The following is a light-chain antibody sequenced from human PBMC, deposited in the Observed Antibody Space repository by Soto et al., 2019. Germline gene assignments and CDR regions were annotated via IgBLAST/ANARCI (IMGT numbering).Light chain of an antibody. Sequence: EIVLTQSPGTLSLSPGERATLSCRASQSVSSRYLTWYQQKLGQAPRLLIYGASSRATGIPDRFSGSGSGTDFTLTISRLEPEDFAVYSCQQYGGSPPITFGQGTRLEIK. CDR2: GAS. V-gene: IGKV3-20*01. CDR1: QSVSSRY. CDR3: QQYGGSPPIT. J-gene: IGKJ5*01.